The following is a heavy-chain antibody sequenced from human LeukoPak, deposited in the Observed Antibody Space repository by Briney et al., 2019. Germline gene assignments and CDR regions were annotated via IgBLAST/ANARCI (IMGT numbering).Heavy chain of an antibody. CDR2: ISYDGSNK. D-gene: IGHD6-13*01. Sequence: PGRSLRLSCAASGFTFSSYRMHWVRQAPGKGLEWVAVISYDGSNKYYADSVKRRFTISRDNSKNTLYLQMNSLRAEDTAVYYCAKGGYSSSWEFDYWGQGTLVTVSS. CDR3: AKGGYSSSWEFDY. J-gene: IGHJ4*02. V-gene: IGHV3-30*18. CDR1: GFTFSSYR.